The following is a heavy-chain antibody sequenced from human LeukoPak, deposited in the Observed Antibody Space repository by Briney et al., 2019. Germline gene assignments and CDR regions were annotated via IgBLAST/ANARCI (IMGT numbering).Heavy chain of an antibody. J-gene: IGHJ4*02. CDR2: ISAYNGNT. V-gene: IGHV1-18*01. CDR3: AREDYSNPVDY. D-gene: IGHD4-11*01. CDR1: GYTFTSYG. Sequence: ASVKVSCKASGYTFTSYGISWVRQAPGQGLEWMGWISAYNGNTNYAQKLQGRVTMTTDKSTSTAYMELSSLRSEDTAVYYCAREDYSNPVDYWGQGALVTVSS.